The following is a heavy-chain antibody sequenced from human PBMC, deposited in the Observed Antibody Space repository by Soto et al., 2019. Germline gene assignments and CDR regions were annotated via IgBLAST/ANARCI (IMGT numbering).Heavy chain of an antibody. V-gene: IGHV4-4*02. CDR2: IYHSGST. J-gene: IGHJ3*02. D-gene: IGHD3-10*01. CDR3: TSKFGQLLADAFDI. CDR1: GDSISRSYW. Sequence: PSETLSLTCAVSGDSISRSYWWSWVRQLPGKGLEWIGEIYHSGSTTYNPSLQSRVTLSVDKSKNEFSLKMSSVTDADTAVYYCTSKFGQLLADAFDIWGRGTMVTVSS.